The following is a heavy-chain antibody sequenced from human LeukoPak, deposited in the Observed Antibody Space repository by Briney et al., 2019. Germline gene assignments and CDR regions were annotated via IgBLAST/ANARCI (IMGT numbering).Heavy chain of an antibody. J-gene: IGHJ4*02. V-gene: IGHV3-23*01. D-gene: IGHD4-17*01. CDR2: ISGSGGST. CDR3: AKKKGPRGDGDPIDY. Sequence: GGSLRLSCATSGFSLADYTLHWVRQVPGKGLEWVSAISGSGGSTYYADSVKGRFTISRDNSKNTLYLQMNSLRAEDTAVYYCAKKKGPRGDGDPIDYWGQGTLVTVSS. CDR1: GFSLADYT.